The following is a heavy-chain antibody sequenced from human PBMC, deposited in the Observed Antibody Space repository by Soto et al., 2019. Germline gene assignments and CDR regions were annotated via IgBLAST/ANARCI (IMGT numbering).Heavy chain of an antibody. CDR3: ARGPHPYFNDY. V-gene: IGHV1-8*01. Sequence: QVQLVQSGAEVKKPGASVKVSCKASGYTFTSSDINWVRQATGQGLEWMGWMNPNNNNTGYAQKFQGRVTMTRNTSISTAYMELSSLGSEDTAVYYCARGPHPYFNDYWGQGTLVTVSS. J-gene: IGHJ4*02. CDR1: GYTFTSSD. CDR2: MNPNNNNT. D-gene: IGHD2-8*01.